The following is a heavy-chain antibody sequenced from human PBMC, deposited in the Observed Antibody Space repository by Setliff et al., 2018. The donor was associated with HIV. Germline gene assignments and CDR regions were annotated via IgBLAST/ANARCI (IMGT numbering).Heavy chain of an antibody. CDR2: IFYGGNP. D-gene: IGHD3-22*01. CDR3: ASRVYYYDSSGYLREEGFDP. V-gene: IGHV4-39*01. CDR1: GASIITDPHY. J-gene: IGHJ5*02. Sequence: PSETLSLTCSVSGASIITDPHYWGWIRQSPGKGLEWIGNIFYGGNPHYSPSLKSRVTISVDTSKNQFSLKLSSVTAADAAVYYCASRVYYYDSSGYLREEGFDPWGQGTLVTVSS.